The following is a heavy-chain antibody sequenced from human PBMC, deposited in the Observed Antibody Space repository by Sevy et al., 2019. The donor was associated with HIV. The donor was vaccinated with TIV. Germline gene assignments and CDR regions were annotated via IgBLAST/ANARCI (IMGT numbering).Heavy chain of an antibody. J-gene: IGHJ4*02. Sequence: GGSLRLSCTASGFTPSTYGMHWVRQAPGKGLEWVAVIGYDGSNKYYADSVKGRFTISRDNSKNTVFLQMDSLRVEDTALYYCARDPRMYGDYLLAYFDSWGQGTLVTVSS. CDR2: IGYDGSNK. CDR3: ARDPRMYGDYLLAYFDS. V-gene: IGHV3-33*01. D-gene: IGHD2-8*01. CDR1: GFTPSTYG.